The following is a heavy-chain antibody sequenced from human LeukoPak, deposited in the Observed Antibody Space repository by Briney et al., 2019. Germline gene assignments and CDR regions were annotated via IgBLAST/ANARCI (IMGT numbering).Heavy chain of an antibody. V-gene: IGHV3-9*01. CDR3: AKVGGDYYDSSGYYYAARYFDY. CDR1: GFTFDDYA. Sequence: GGSLRLSCAASGFTFDDYAMHWVRQAPGKGLEWVSGISWNSGSIGYADSVKGRFTISRDNAKNSLYLQVNSLRAEDTALYYCAKVGGDYYDSSGYYYAARYFDYWGQGTLVTVSS. J-gene: IGHJ4*02. CDR2: ISWNSGSI. D-gene: IGHD3-22*01.